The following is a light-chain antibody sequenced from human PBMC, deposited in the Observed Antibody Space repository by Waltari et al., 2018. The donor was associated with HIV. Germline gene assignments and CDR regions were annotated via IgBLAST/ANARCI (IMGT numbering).Light chain of an antibody. J-gene: IGLJ3*02. V-gene: IGLV2-8*01. CDR2: DVS. Sequence: QSALTQPPSASGSPGQSVTISCTGTSSAIGGYNYVSWYQQHPGKAPKLMIYDVSKRPSGVPDRFSGSKSGNTASLTVSGLQAEDEADYYCSSFAGSNNLGVFGGGTKLTVL. CDR1: SSAIGGYNY. CDR3: SSFAGSNNLGV.